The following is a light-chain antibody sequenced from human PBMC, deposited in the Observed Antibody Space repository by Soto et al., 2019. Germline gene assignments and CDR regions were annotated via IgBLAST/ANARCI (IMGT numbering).Light chain of an antibody. CDR2: VGTGGIVG. CDR1: SGYSNYK. J-gene: IGLJ2*01. V-gene: IGLV9-49*01. Sequence: QPVLTQPPSASASLGASVTLTCTLSSGYSNYKVDWYQQRPGKGPRFVMRVGTGGIVGSKGDGIPDRFSVLGSGLNRYLTIKNIQEVDESDYHCVADHGSGSNFVVFGGGTKLTVL. CDR3: VADHGSGSNFVV.